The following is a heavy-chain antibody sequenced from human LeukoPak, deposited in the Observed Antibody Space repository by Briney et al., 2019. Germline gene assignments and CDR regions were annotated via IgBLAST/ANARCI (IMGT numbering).Heavy chain of an antibody. D-gene: IGHD6-13*01. V-gene: IGHV7-4-1*02. CDR2: IDTNTGNP. Sequence: ASVKVSCKASGYTFTSYAMNWVRQAPGQGLEWMGWIDTNTGNPTYAQGFTGRFVFSLDTSVSTAYLQISSLKAEGTAVYYCARDGRGSSWYPLGYWGQGTLVTVSS. J-gene: IGHJ4*02. CDR3: ARDGRGSSWYPLGY. CDR1: GYTFTSYA.